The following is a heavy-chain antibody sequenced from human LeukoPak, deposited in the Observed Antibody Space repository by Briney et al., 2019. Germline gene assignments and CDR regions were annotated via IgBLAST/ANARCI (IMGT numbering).Heavy chain of an antibody. Sequence: GGSLRLSCAASGFTVSSNYMSWVRQAPGKGLEWVSVIYSGGSTYYADSVKGRFTISRDNAKNTLYLQMNSLRAEDTAAYYCAKGSREWELLDAFDIWGQGTMVTVSS. CDR3: AKGSREWELLDAFDI. V-gene: IGHV3-53*01. CDR2: IYSGGST. CDR1: GFTVSSNY. D-gene: IGHD1-26*01. J-gene: IGHJ3*02.